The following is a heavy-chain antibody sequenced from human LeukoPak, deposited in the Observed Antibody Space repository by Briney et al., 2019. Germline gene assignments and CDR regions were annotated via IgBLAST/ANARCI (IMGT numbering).Heavy chain of an antibody. D-gene: IGHD5-24*01. CDR2: IIPIFGTA. CDR1: GGTFSSYA. J-gene: IGHJ4*02. Sequence: SVKVSCKASGGTFSSYAISWVRQAPGQGLEWMGRIIPIFGTANYAQKFQGRVTMTRNTSISTAYMELSSLRSEDTAVYYCAKMGQFDYWGQGTLVTVSS. V-gene: IGHV1-69*05. CDR3: AKMGQFDY.